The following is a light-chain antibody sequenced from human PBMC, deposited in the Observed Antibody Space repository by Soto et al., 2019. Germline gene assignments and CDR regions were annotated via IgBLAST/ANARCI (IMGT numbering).Light chain of an antibody. CDR1: QAIRTY. Sequence: IQLTQSPSSLSASEGDRVTISCRASQAIRTYLAWYQQKPGKAPQLLIFAASTLHSGVPSRFSGSGSGTDFTLTISSLQPEDFATYYCQQLTSYPITFGQGTRLEIK. CDR2: AAS. V-gene: IGKV1-9*01. J-gene: IGKJ5*01. CDR3: QQLTSYPIT.